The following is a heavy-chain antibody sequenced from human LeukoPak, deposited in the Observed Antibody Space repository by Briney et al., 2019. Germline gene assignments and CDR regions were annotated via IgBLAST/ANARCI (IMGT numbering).Heavy chain of an antibody. CDR1: GGSISSYY. J-gene: IGHJ5*02. CDR2: IYYSGST. CDR3: ARAPYYDIWSGYSDNYFDP. D-gene: IGHD3-3*01. Sequence: SQTLSLTCTVSGGSISSYYWSWLRQPPGKGLEWIGYIYYSGSTNYNPSLKSRVTISVDTSKNQFSLRLNSVTTADTAVYYCARAPYYDIWSGYSDNYFDPWGQGTLVTVSS. V-gene: IGHV4-59*01.